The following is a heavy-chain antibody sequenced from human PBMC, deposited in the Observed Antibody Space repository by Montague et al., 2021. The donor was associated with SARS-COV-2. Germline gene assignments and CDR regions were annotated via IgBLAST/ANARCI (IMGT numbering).Heavy chain of an antibody. CDR3: ARGGYDASSGYSLLYYYCGMDV. J-gene: IGHJ6*02. CDR2: IYYSGST. CDR1: GGSISSGRYY. V-gene: IGHV4-31*03. Sequence: TLSLTCTVSGGSISSGRYYWSWIRQHPGKGLEWIGYIYYSGSTYYNPSLKSRVTISVDTSKNQFSLKLSSVTAADTAVYYCARGGYDASSGYSLLYYYCGMDVWGQGTTVTVSS. D-gene: IGHD3-22*01.